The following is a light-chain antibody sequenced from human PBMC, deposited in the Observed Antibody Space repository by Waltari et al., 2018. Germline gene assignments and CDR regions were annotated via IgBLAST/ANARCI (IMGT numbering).Light chain of an antibody. CDR3: SSYSGSHSHF. CDR1: SSDVGGYNY. J-gene: IGLJ1*01. Sequence: QSALTQPPSASGSPGQSVTMSCTGTSSDVGGYNYVSWYQQHPGTVPKLIIYEVSEPPLGVPYRLPGSKAGKPAPLTVPGPQAEEEAYYYLSSYSGSHSHFFGNGTRVTVL. V-gene: IGLV2-8*01. CDR2: EVS.